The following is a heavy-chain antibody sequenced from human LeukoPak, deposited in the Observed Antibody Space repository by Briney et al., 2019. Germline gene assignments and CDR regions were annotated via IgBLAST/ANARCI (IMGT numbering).Heavy chain of an antibody. CDR2: ISDSGGTT. CDR3: AKEASGYGYYFDY. V-gene: IGHV3-23*01. J-gene: IGHJ4*02. CDR1: GFTFSSFA. D-gene: IGHD3-10*01. Sequence: GGSLRLSCAASGFTFSSFAMSWVRQPPGKGLEWLSVISDSGGTTFYADSVEGRFTISRDNSKNTLYLQMNSLRAEDTAVYYCAKEASGYGYYFDYWGQGTLVTVSS.